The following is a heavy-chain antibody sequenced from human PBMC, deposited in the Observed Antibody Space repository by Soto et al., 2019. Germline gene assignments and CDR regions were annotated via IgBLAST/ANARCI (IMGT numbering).Heavy chain of an antibody. CDR2: ISGSGGHT. Sequence: GGSLRLSCTGSGFSFFSYAMSWVRQAPGKGLEWVSTISGSGGHTYYADSVKGRFDVSRDNDKNTVYLHMSSLTGEDTAVYFCAKIEMGWFAHWGQGTQVTVSS. J-gene: IGHJ5*02. D-gene: IGHD2-8*01. V-gene: IGHV3-23*01. CDR3: AKIEMGWFAH. CDR1: GFSFFSYA.